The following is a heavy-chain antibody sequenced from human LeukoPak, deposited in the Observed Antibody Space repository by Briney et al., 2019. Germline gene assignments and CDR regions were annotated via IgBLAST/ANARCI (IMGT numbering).Heavy chain of an antibody. V-gene: IGHV3-23*01. CDR1: GFTFSSYA. CDR2: ISGSGGSS. CDR3: AREGYYDGVKGYFDY. J-gene: IGHJ4*02. D-gene: IGHD3-22*01. Sequence: PGGSLRLSCAASGFTFSSYAMSWVRQAPGRGLEWVSAISGSGGSSDYADSVKGRFTISRDNSKNMLYLQMNSLRAEDTAVYSCAREGYYDGVKGYFDYWGQGTLVTVSS.